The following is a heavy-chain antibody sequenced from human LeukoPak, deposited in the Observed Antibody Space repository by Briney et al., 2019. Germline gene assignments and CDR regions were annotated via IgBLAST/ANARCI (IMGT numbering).Heavy chain of an antibody. CDR2: VYTSGST. J-gene: IGHJ5*02. D-gene: IGHD3-16*01. V-gene: IGHV4-61*02. Sequence: SQALSLTCTVSGGSISSGSYYWSWIRQPAGKGLEWIGRVYTSGSTNYNPSLKSRVTISVDTSKNQFSLKLSSVTAADTAVYYCARFTPQGYGWGGYNRFDPWGQGTLVTVSS. CDR3: ARFTPQGYGWGGYNRFDP. CDR1: GGSISSGSYY.